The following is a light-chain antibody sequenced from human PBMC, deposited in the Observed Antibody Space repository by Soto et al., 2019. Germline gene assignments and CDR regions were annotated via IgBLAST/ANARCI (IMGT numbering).Light chain of an antibody. CDR2: EGT. Sequence: QSVLTQPASVSGSPGQSITISCTGTSSDVGSYNFVSWFQQHPGKVPKLIIYEGTERPSGVSNRFSASKSGNTASLTISGLQPEDEADYYCTSYADTNRGVFGGGTKLTVL. CDR3: TSYADTNRGV. V-gene: IGLV2-23*01. CDR1: SSDVGSYNF. J-gene: IGLJ2*01.